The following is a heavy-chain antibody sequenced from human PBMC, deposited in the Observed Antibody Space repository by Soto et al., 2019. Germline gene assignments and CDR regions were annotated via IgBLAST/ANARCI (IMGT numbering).Heavy chain of an antibody. CDR2: ISGSGGST. D-gene: IGHD3-16*01. CDR3: AKLAGDYHGTTTTGAFDI. CDR1: GFTFSSYA. V-gene: IGHV3-23*01. J-gene: IGHJ3*02. Sequence: PGGSLRLSCAASGFTFSSYAMSWVRQAPGKGLEWVSAISGSGGSTYYADSVKGRFTIPRDNSKNTLYLQMNSLRAEDTAVYYCAKLAGDYHGTTTTGAFDIWGQGTMVTVSS.